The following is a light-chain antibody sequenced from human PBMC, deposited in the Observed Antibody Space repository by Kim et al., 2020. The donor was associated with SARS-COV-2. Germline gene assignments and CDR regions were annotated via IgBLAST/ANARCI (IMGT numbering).Light chain of an antibody. J-gene: IGKJ4*01. V-gene: IGKV1-33*01. CDR2: DAS. CDR3: QQYDNLPALLT. CDR1: QDISNY. Sequence: VGDRVTITCQASQDISNYLNWYQQKPGKAPKLLIYDASNLETGVPSRFSGSGSGTDFTFTISSLQPEDIATYYCQQYDNLPALLTFGGGTKVDIK.